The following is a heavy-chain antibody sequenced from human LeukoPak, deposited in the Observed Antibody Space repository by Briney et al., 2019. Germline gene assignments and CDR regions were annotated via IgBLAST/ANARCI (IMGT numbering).Heavy chain of an antibody. V-gene: IGHV1-3*03. D-gene: IGHD2-15*01. CDR3: ARERGYCSGGSCYPNWFDP. CDR1: GYTFTSYA. CDR2: INAGNGNT. Sequence: ASVKVSCKASGYTFTSYAMHWVRQAPGQRLEWMGWINAGNGNTKYSQEFQGRVTITRDTSASTAYMELSSLGSEDMAVYYCARERGYCSGGSCYPNWFDPWGQGTLVTVSS. J-gene: IGHJ5*02.